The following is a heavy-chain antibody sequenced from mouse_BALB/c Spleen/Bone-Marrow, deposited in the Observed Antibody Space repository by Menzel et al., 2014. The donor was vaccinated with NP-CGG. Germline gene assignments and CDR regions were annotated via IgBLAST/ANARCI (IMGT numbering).Heavy chain of an antibody. CDR3: ARRDYRYDEGVDY. CDR2: TNPYNGGT. CDR1: GYSFTGYT. V-gene: IGHV1-18*01. D-gene: IGHD2-14*01. Sequence: VQLQQPGPELVKPGASMKISCKASGYSFTGYTMNWVKQSHGKNLEWIGLTNPYNGGTSYNQKFKGKATLTVDKSSSTAYMELLSLTSEDSAVYYCARRDYRYDEGVDYWGQGTSVTVSS. J-gene: IGHJ4*01.